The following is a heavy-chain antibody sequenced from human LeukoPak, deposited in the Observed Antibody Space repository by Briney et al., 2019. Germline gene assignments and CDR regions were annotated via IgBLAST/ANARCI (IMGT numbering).Heavy chain of an antibody. CDR3: ARVNKGDAFDI. Sequence: SETLSLTRTVSGGSISSYYWSWIRQPPGKGLEWIGYIYYSGSTNYNPSLKSRVTISVDTSKNQFSLKLSSVTAADTAVYYCARVNKGDAFDIWGQGTMVTVSS. V-gene: IGHV4-59*01. D-gene: IGHD2/OR15-2a*01. CDR2: IYYSGST. J-gene: IGHJ3*02. CDR1: GGSISSYY.